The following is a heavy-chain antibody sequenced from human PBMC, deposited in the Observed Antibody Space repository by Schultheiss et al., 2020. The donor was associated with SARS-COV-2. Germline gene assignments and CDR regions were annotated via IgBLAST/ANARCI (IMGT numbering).Heavy chain of an antibody. J-gene: IGHJ4*02. V-gene: IGHV4-38-2*02. CDR1: GGSISSGYY. CDR3: VGRPLRWSRDY. Sequence: SETLSLTCTVSGGSISSGYYWGWIRQPPGKGLQWIGNILHTGSTYYNPYLKSRVTMSVDTSKNRFSLNLTSVTAADTAVYYCVGRPLRWSRDYWGQGTLVTVAS. D-gene: IGHD6-6*01. CDR2: ILHTGST.